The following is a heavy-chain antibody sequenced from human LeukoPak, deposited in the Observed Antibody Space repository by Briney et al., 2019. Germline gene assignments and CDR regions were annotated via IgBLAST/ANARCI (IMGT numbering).Heavy chain of an antibody. CDR3: AREGGAGDDYYGMDV. J-gene: IGHJ6*02. D-gene: IGHD2-21*01. V-gene: IGHV3-7*01. Sequence: GGSLRLSCAASAFTFSSYWMSWVRQAPGKGLEWVANIKQDGSEKYYVDSVKGRFTISRDNAKNSLYLQMNSLRAEDTAVYYCAREGGAGDDYYGMDVWGQGTTVTVSS. CDR2: IKQDGSEK. CDR1: AFTFSSYW.